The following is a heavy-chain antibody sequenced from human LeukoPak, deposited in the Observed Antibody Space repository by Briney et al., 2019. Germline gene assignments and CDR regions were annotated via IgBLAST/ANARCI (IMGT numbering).Heavy chain of an antibody. CDR1: GGSISSGDYY. CDR3: AREDARYSYGYYFDY. J-gene: IGHJ4*02. D-gene: IGHD5-18*01. Sequence: SETLSLTCTVSGGSISSGDYYWSWIRQPPGKGLEWIGYIYYSGSTYYNPSLKSRVTISVDTSKNQFSLKLSSVTAADTAVYYCAREDARYSYGYYFDYWGQGTLVTVSS. CDR2: IYYSGST. V-gene: IGHV4-30-4*01.